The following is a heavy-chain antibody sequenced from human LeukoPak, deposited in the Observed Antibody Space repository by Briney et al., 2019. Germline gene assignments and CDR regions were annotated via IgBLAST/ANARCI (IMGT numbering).Heavy chain of an antibody. CDR3: VRDWFGWYFDF. CDR2: TYYRSKWYN. Sequence: SQTLSLTCALSGDSVSSSISAWVWIRQSPSRGLEWLGRTYYRSKWYNEYALSVKSRITINPDTSRNQFSLQLTSMTPEDTAVYYCVRDWFGWYFDFWGQGILVTVS. D-gene: IGHD3-10*01. J-gene: IGHJ4*02. V-gene: IGHV6-1*01. CDR1: GDSVSSSISA.